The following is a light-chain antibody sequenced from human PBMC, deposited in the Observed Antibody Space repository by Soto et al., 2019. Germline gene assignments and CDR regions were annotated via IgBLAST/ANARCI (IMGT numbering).Light chain of an antibody. CDR3: QQYAGSPIT. CDR2: GAS. Sequence: EIVLTQSQGTLSLSPGERATVSCRGSQIVRSRYLAWYQQKPGQAPRVLIYGASSRASGIPDRFSGSGSETDFTLTISRLEPEDFALYYCQQYAGSPITFGQGTRLEIK. CDR1: QIVRSRY. V-gene: IGKV3-20*01. J-gene: IGKJ5*01.